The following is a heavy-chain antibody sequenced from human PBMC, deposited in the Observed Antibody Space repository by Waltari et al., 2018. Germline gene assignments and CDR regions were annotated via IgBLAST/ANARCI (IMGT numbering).Heavy chain of an antibody. CDR3: VNHYETRGYGAFDI. CDR2: VYHSGPT. D-gene: IGHD3-22*01. V-gene: IGHV4-4*02. J-gene: IGHJ3*02. CDR1: GGSISSSYW. Sequence: QVQLQESGPGLVKPSEILSLTCAVSGGSISSSYWWSWVRQPPGKGLEWIGEVYHSGPTTYNPSLKSRVTISVDKSKNQFSLKLSSVTAADTAVYFCVNHYETRGYGAFDIWGQGTMVTVSS.